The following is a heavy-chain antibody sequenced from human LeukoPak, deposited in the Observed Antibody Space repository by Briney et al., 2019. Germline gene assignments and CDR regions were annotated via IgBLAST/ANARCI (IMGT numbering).Heavy chain of an antibody. D-gene: IGHD1-26*01. V-gene: IGHV1-2*06. CDR3: AGVGGTFGDV. CDR1: GYTFTGYY. CDR2: IDAYIGGA. J-gene: IGHJ3*01. Sequence: ASVKVSCKASGYTFTGYYMRWVRQAPGQGLEWMGRIDAYIGGANYAQKFQGRVTMTRNTSASTAYMELSSLRSDDTALYYCAGVGGTFGDVWGEGT.